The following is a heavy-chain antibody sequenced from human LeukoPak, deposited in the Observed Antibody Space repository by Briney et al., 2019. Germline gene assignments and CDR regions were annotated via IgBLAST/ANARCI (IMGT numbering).Heavy chain of an antibody. V-gene: IGHV4-39*07. CDR2: IYYSGST. Sequence: SETLSLTCTVSGGSISSSSYYWGWIRQPPGKGLEWIGSIYYSGSTNYNPSLKSRVTISVDTSKNQFSLKLSSVTAAGTAVYYCARARDDYGDGAERYFDYWGQGTLVTVSS. CDR3: ARARDDYGDGAERYFDY. D-gene: IGHD4-17*01. CDR1: GGSISSSSYY. J-gene: IGHJ4*02.